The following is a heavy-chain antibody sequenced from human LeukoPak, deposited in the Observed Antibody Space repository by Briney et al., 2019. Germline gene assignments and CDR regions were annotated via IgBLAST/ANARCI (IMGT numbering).Heavy chain of an antibody. CDR2: ISSSSSYI. V-gene: IGHV3-21*01. CDR1: GFAFSSYS. CDR3: AKDIGITMVRGVMVRDYYYGMDV. Sequence: GGSLRLSCAASGFAFSSYSMNWVRQAPGKGLEWVSSISSSSSYIYYADSVKGRFTISRDNAKNSLYLQMNSLRAEDTAVYYCAKDIGITMVRGVMVRDYYYGMDVWGQGTTVTVSS. D-gene: IGHD3-10*01. J-gene: IGHJ6*02.